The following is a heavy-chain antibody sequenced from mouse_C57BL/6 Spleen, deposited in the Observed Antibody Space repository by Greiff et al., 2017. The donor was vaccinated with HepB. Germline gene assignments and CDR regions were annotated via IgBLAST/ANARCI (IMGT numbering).Heavy chain of an antibody. CDR2: ISDGGSYT. CDR3: ARETAQATFYAMDY. V-gene: IGHV5-4*01. D-gene: IGHD3-2*02. CDR1: GFTFSSYA. J-gene: IGHJ4*01. Sequence: EVQGVESGGGLVKPGGSLKLSCAASGFTFSSYAMSWVRQTPEKRLEWVATISDGGSYTYYPDNVKGRFTISRDNAKNNLYLQMSHLKSEDTAMYYCARETAQATFYAMDYWGQGTSVTVSS.